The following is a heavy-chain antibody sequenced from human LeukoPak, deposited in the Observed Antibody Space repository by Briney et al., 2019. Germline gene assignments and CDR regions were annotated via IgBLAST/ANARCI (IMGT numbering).Heavy chain of an antibody. CDR3: ARSVPRRDGYNSNSVDY. CDR1: GGSISSYH. J-gene: IGHJ4*02. CDR2: IYYGGST. D-gene: IGHD5-24*01. Sequence: SETLSLTCTVSGGSISSYHWSWIRQPPGKGLEWIGNIYYGGSTNYNPSLKSRVTISAETSKNQFSLKLRSVTAADTAVYYCARSVPRRDGYNSNSVDYWGQGTLVTVSS. V-gene: IGHV4-59*08.